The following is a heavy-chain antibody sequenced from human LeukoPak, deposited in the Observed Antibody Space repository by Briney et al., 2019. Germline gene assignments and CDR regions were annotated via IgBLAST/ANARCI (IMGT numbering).Heavy chain of an antibody. D-gene: IGHD3-9*01. CDR1: GGSISSSSYY. V-gene: IGHV4-61*02. Sequence: SETLSLTCTVSGGSISSSSYYWGWIRQPAGKGLEWIGRIYTSGSTNYNPSLKSRVTMSVDTSKNQFSLKLSSVTAADTAAYYCARDRDQEIFYMDVWGKGTTVTISS. CDR3: ARDRDQEIFYMDV. CDR2: IYTSGST. J-gene: IGHJ6*03.